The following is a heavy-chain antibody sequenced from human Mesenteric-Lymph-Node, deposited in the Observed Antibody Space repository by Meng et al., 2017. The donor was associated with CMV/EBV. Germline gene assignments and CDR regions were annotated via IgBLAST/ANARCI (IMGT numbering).Heavy chain of an antibody. CDR1: GFTFSSYA. D-gene: IGHD6-19*01. CDR2: ISSNGGST. J-gene: IGHJ4*02. Sequence: GGSLRLSCAASGFTFSSYAMHWVRQAPGKGLEYVSAISSNGGSTYYADSVKGRFTISRDNSKNTLYLQMNSLRADDTAVYYCAKLGPVAGALDYWGQGTLVTVSS. V-gene: IGHV3-64*02. CDR3: AKLGPVAGALDY.